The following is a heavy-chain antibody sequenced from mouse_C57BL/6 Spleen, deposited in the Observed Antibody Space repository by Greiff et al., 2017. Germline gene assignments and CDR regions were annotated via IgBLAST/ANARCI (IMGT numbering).Heavy chain of an antibody. CDR1: GYTFTDYY. Sequence: VQLKQSGPELVKPGASVKISCKASGYTFTDYYMNWVKQSHGKSLEWIGDINPNNGGTSYNQKFKGKATLTVDKSSSTAYMELRSLTSEDSAVYYCARGGGYDAMDYWGQGTSVTVSS. V-gene: IGHV1-26*01. CDR3: ARGGGYDAMDY. CDR2: INPNNGGT. J-gene: IGHJ4*01.